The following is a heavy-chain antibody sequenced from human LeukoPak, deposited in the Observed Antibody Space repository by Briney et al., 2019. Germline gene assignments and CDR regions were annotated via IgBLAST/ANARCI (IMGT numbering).Heavy chain of an antibody. CDR3: ARDGSYSSSWYFDY. V-gene: IGHV3-21*01. CDR2: ISSSSSYI. J-gene: IGHJ4*02. Sequence: GGSLRLSCAASGFTFRRYGMNWVRQAPGKGLEWVSSISSSSSYIYYADSVKGRFTISRDNAKNSLYLQMNSLRAEDTAVYYCARDGSYSSSWYFDYWGQGTLVTVSS. D-gene: IGHD6-13*01. CDR1: GFTFRRYG.